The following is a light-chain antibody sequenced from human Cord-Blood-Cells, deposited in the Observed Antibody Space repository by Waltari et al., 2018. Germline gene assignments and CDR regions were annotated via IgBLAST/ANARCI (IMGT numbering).Light chain of an antibody. V-gene: IGKV1-39*01. CDR3: QQSYSTPYT. CDR1: QSISSY. CDR2: AAV. Sequence: DIQMTQSPSPLSASVGHRVTITCRASQSISSYLNWYQQKPGKAPKLLIYAAVSLQSGVPSRFSGSGSGTDFTLTISSLQPEDFATYYCQQSYSTPYTFGQGTKLEIK. J-gene: IGKJ2*01.